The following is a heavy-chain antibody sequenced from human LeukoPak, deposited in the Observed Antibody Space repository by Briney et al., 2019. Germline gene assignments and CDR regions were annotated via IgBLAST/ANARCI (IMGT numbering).Heavy chain of an antibody. D-gene: IGHD2-2*01. CDR3: AKDPLVPAAPRLGDY. CDR2: ISGSGGST. CDR1: GFTFSSYA. V-gene: IGHV3-23*01. J-gene: IGHJ4*02. Sequence: PGGSLRLSCAASGFTFSSYAVSWVRQAPGKGLEWVSAISGSGGSTYYADSVKGRFTISRDNSKNTLYLQMNSLRAEDTAVYYCAKDPLVPAAPRLGDYWGQGTLVTVSS.